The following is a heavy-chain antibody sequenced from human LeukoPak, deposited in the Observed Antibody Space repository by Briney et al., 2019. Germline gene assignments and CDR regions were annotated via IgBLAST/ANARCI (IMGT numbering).Heavy chain of an antibody. CDR2: VSGSGGRGAT. CDR1: GFTFSNAW. V-gene: IGHV3-23*01. CDR3: AKDIAASGLPRIFDF. J-gene: IGHJ4*02. Sequence: PGGSLRLSCAASGFTFSNAWMSWVRQAPGKGLEWVSCVSGSGGRGATYYTDSVKGRFTISRDNAKNTMYLQMNSLSGEDTAIYYCAKDIAASGLPRIFDFWGQGTLATVSS. D-gene: IGHD6-13*01.